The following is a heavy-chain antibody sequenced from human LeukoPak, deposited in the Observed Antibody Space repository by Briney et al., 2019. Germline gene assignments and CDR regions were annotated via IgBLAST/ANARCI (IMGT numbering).Heavy chain of an antibody. CDR3: ARVWFGEGYFDY. D-gene: IGHD3-10*01. J-gene: IGHJ4*02. Sequence: SETLSLTCTVSGGSISSSIYYWGWIRQPPGKGLEWIGSIYYSGSTYYNPSLKSRVTISVDTSKNQFSLKLSSVTAADTAVYYCARVWFGEGYFDYWGQGTLVTVSS. CDR2: IYYSGST. CDR1: GGSISSSIYY. V-gene: IGHV4-39*07.